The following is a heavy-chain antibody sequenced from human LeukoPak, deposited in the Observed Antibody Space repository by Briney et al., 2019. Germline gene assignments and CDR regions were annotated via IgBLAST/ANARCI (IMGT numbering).Heavy chain of an antibody. CDR3: ARGPYDILTGYYETFDY. V-gene: IGHV1-69*01. J-gene: IGHJ4*02. CDR1: GGTFSSYA. Sequence: GSSVKVSCKASGGTFSSYAISWVRQAPGQGLEWMGGIIPIFGTVNYAQKFQGRVTITADESTSTAYMELSSLRSEDTAVYYCARGPYDILTGYYETFDYWGQGTLVTVSS. CDR2: IIPIFGTV. D-gene: IGHD3-9*01.